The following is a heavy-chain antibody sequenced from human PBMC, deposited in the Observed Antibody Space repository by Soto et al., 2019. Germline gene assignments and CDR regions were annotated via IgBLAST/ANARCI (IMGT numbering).Heavy chain of an antibody. V-gene: IGHV3-48*01. Sequence: EVQLVESGGGLVQPGGSLRLSCAASGFTFSSYSMNWVRQAPGKGLEWVSYISSSSSTIYYADSVKGRFTISRDNAKNSLYLQMNSLRAEDTAVYYCARVHYYYGSGRLLYYFDYWGQGTLVTVSS. D-gene: IGHD3-10*01. CDR2: ISSSSSTI. J-gene: IGHJ4*02. CDR1: GFTFSSYS. CDR3: ARVHYYYGSGRLLYYFDY.